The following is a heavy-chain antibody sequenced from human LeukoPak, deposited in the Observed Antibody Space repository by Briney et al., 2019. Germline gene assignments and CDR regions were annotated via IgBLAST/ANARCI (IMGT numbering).Heavy chain of an antibody. J-gene: IGHJ4*02. CDR3: TSRGSYWLKGAVYFDY. CDR1: GFTFGDYA. CDR2: IRSKAYGGTT. D-gene: IGHD1-26*01. Sequence: GGSLRLSCTASGFTFGDYAMSWVRQAPGKGLEGVGFIRSKAYGGTTEYAASVKGRFTIPRDDSKSTAYLQMNSLKTEDTAVYYCTSRGSYWLKGAVYFDYWGQGTLVTVSS. V-gene: IGHV3-49*04.